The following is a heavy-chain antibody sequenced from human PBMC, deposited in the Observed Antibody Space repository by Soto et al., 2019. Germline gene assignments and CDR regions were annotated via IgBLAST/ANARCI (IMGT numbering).Heavy chain of an antibody. CDR2: MDGIGGSR. D-gene: IGHD2-2*01. CDR3: GKNNRILIVPAADN. J-gene: IGHJ4*02. CDR1: GFTFSSYS. V-gene: IGHV3-23*01. Sequence: GGSLTLSCEVAGFTFSSYSMSWVRQAPGKGLEWVSGMDGIGGSRYYADSVKGRFTISIHHSKNTLYLQLNCLRADDTDVYSCGKNNRILIVPAADNWGQGTLVTVSS.